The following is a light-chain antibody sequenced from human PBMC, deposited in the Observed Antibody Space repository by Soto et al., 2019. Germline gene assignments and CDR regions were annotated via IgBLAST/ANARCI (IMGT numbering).Light chain of an antibody. Sequence: DIQMTQSPSSVSASVGDRVTITCRASQGIGKWLAWYQQKPGTAPKLLIYAASTLQSGVPSRFSGSGSGTDVTLPISTLQSEDFATYYCQQGNSFPLTFGGGTKVEIK. CDR2: AAS. CDR3: QQGNSFPLT. J-gene: IGKJ4*01. CDR1: QGIGKW. V-gene: IGKV1D-12*01.